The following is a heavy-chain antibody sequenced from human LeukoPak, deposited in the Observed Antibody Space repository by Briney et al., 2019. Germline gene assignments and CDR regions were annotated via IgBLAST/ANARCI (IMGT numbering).Heavy chain of an antibody. J-gene: IGHJ4*02. V-gene: IGHV3-23*01. CDR2: ISGSGGVT. D-gene: IGHD2-21*02. CDR1: GYTFNSYA. CDR3: AKGLLNLDY. Sequence: GGSLRLSCAAPGYTFNSYAMYWVRQAPGKGLEWVSVISGSGGVTHYADSVRGRFTISRDYSKNTLFLQMNSLRADDTAVYYCAKGLLNLDYWGQGTLVTVSS.